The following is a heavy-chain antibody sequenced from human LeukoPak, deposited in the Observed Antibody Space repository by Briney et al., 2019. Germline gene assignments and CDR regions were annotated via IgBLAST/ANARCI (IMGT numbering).Heavy chain of an antibody. CDR1: GFSLSTSGVG. Sequence: ESGPTGVKPTQTLTLTCTFSGFSLSTSGVGVGWIRQPPGKALAWLALIYWDDDKRYSPSLKSRLTITKDTSKNQVVLTMTNKDPVDIATYYCAHEAPLGYYGSGSYYPWGQGTLVTVSS. CDR2: IYWDDDK. V-gene: IGHV2-5*02. J-gene: IGHJ5*02. CDR3: AHEAPLGYYGSGSYYP. D-gene: IGHD3-10*01.